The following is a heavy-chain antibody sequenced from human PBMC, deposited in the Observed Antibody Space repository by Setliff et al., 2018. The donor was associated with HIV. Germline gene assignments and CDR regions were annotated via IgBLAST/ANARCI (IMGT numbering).Heavy chain of an antibody. Sequence: GASVKVSCKASGYTFTSYGVTWVRQAPGQGLEWMGWISVYNGNTNYAQKLQGRVTMTTDTSTSTAYMELRSLRSDDTAVYYCARVHCSGGSCFTFDYWGQGTLVTVSS. CDR1: GYTFTSYG. CDR2: ISVYNGNT. D-gene: IGHD2-15*01. J-gene: IGHJ4*02. CDR3: ARVHCSGGSCFTFDY. V-gene: IGHV1-18*01.